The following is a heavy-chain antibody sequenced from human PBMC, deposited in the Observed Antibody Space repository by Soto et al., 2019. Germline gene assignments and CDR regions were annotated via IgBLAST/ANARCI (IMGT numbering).Heavy chain of an antibody. D-gene: IGHD3-10*01. CDR3: AREARSRGSVPRHLIPYGMDV. V-gene: IGHV1-69*13. CDR1: GGTFSSYA. Sequence: ASVKVSCKASGGTFSSYAISWVRQAPGQGLEWMGGIIPIFGTANYAQKFQGRVTITADESTSTAYMELSSLRSEDTAVYYCAREARSRGSVPRHLIPYGMDVWGQGTTVTVSS. CDR2: IIPIFGTA. J-gene: IGHJ6*02.